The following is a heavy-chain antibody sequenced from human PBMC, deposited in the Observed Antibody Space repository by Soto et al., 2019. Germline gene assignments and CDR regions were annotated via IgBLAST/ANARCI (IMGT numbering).Heavy chain of an antibody. Sequence: QVHLVQSGAEVKKPGASVKVSCKASGYSFNNYGISWVRQAPGQGLEWMGWIAAYNGNTNYAQKFQGRVTMTTDTSXXTAYMELRSLRSDDTAVYYCARDDHDFYYYLNMGVWGQGTTVTVSS. CDR3: ARDDHDFYYYLNMGV. D-gene: IGHD3-22*01. V-gene: IGHV1-18*01. J-gene: IGHJ6*02. CDR1: GYSFNNYG. CDR2: IAAYNGNT.